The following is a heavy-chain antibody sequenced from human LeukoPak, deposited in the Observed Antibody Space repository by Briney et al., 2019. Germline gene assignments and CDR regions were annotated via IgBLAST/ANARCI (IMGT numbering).Heavy chain of an antibody. D-gene: IGHD2-2*01. Sequence: GGSLRLSCAASGFIFSSYAMTWVRQAPGKGLEWVSGISGSGGNTYYADSVKGRFTISRDNSKNTLYLQMNSLRREDTAVYYCAAYCSSATCLIDYWGQGTLVTVAS. CDR3: AAYCSSATCLIDY. CDR2: ISGSGGNT. CDR1: GFIFSSYA. V-gene: IGHV3-23*01. J-gene: IGHJ4*02.